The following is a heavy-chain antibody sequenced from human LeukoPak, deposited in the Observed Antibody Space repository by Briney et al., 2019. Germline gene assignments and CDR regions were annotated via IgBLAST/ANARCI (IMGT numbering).Heavy chain of an antibody. Sequence: PGGSLRLSCAASGFTFRNYGMVWVRQAPGKGLEWVAVIWDDGSNQYYADSVKGRFTISRDNSKNTLSLQMNSLRVEDTAVYYCAKGISADGYNFERGADYWGQGTQVTVSS. D-gene: IGHD5-24*01. CDR1: GFTFRNYG. V-gene: IGHV3-33*06. J-gene: IGHJ4*02. CDR2: IWDDGSNQ. CDR3: AKGISADGYNFERGADY.